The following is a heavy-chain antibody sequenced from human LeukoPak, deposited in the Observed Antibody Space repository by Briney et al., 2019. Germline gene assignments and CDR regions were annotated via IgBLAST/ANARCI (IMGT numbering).Heavy chain of an antibody. J-gene: IGHJ5*02. V-gene: IGHV4-34*01. CDR3: AVTSGCSGGSCYSAGWFDP. D-gene: IGHD2-15*01. CDR2: INHSGST. CDR1: GGSFSGYY. Sequence: SETLSLACAVYGGSFSGYYWSWIRQPPGKGLEWIGEINHSGSTNYNPSLKSRVTISVDTSKNQFSLKLSSVTAADTAVYYCAVTSGCSGGSCYSAGWFDPWGQGTLVTVSS.